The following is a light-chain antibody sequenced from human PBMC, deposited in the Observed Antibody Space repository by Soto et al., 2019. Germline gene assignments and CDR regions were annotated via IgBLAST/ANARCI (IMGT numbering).Light chain of an antibody. J-gene: IGKJ5*01. CDR1: QSVSSSY. CDR2: GAS. Sequence: EMVMTQSPVILSVSPGERATRSWSASQSVSSSYLAWYQQKPGQAPRLLIYGASSRATGIPDRFSGSGSGTDFTLTISSLEPEDFAVYYCQKRSNWQVNCGQGKRREIK. V-gene: IGKV3D-20*02. CDR3: QKRSNWQVN.